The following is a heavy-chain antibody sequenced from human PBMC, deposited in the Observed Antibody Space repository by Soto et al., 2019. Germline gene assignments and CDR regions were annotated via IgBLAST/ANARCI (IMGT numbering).Heavy chain of an antibody. J-gene: IGHJ6*02. D-gene: IGHD6-6*01. V-gene: IGHV4-39*07. CDR3: ARVRIAARTGAYGMDV. Sequence: SETLSLTCTVSGDSIISSSYFWGWIRQPPGKGLEWIGSIFYSGSTSYNPSLKSRVTISIDTSKNQFSLKLSSVTAADTAVYYCARVRIAARTGAYGMDVWGQGTTVTVSS. CDR1: GDSIISSSYF. CDR2: IFYSGST.